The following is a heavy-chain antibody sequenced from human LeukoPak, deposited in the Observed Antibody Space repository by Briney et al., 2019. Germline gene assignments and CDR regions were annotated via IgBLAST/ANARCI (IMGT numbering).Heavy chain of an antibody. J-gene: IGHJ4*02. Sequence: ASVKVSCKASGYTFTSYGISWVRQAPGQGLEWMGWISAYNGNTNYAQKLQGRVTMTTDTSTSTAYMELRSLRSDDTAVYYCARVVYYDSSGSPGDYWGQGTLVTVSS. CDR3: ARVVYYDSSGSPGDY. D-gene: IGHD3-22*01. V-gene: IGHV1-18*01. CDR1: GYTFTSYG. CDR2: ISAYNGNT.